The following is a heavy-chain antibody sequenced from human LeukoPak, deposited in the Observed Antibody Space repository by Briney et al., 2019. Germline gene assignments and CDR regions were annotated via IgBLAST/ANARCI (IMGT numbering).Heavy chain of an antibody. V-gene: IGHV4-39*07. D-gene: IGHD6-19*01. CDR2: IYYSGST. Sequence: PSETLSLTCTVSGGSISSSSYYWGWIRQPPGKGLEWIGSIYYSGSTNYNPSLKSRVTISIDTSKNQFSLKLNSVTAADTAVYFCARGDSSGWYYFDYWGQGTLVTVSS. CDR1: GGSISSSSYY. CDR3: ARGDSSGWYYFDY. J-gene: IGHJ4*02.